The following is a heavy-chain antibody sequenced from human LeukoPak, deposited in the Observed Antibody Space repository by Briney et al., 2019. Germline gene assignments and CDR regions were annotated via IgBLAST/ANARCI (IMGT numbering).Heavy chain of an antibody. J-gene: IGHJ4*02. Sequence: SETLSLTCTVSGGSISSSSYYWGWIRQPPGKGLEWIGSIYYSGSTYYNPSLKSRVTISVDTSKNQFSLKLSSVTAAGTAVYYCARHGYYYGSGSYFDLYFDYWGQGTLVTVSS. CDR1: GGSISSSSYY. D-gene: IGHD3-10*01. CDR3: ARHGYYYGSGSYFDLYFDY. CDR2: IYYSGST. V-gene: IGHV4-39*01.